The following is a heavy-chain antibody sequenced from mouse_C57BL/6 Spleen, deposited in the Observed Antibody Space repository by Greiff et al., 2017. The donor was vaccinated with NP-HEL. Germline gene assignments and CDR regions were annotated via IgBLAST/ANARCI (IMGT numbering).Heavy chain of an antibody. D-gene: IGHD1-1*01. CDR1: GYAFSSYW. Sequence: QVQLQQSGAELVKPGASVKISCKASGYAFSSYWMNWVKQRPGKGLEWIGQIYPGDGDTNYNGKFKGKATLTADKSSSTAYMQLSSLTSEDSAVYFCARRALYYGSSHYWGQGTSVTVSS. V-gene: IGHV1-80*01. J-gene: IGHJ4*01. CDR2: IYPGDGDT. CDR3: ARRALYYGSSHY.